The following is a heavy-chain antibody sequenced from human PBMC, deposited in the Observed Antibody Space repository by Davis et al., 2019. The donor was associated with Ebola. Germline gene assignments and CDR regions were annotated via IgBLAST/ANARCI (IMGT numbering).Heavy chain of an antibody. CDR3: TTEGEYYYDSSTIYYYYYGMDV. V-gene: IGHV3-15*01. Sequence: GESLKISCAASGFTFSDHYMDWVRQAPGKGLEWVGRIKSKTDGGTTDYAAPVKGRFTISRDDSKNTLYLQMNSLKTEDTAVYYCTTEGEYYYDSSTIYYYYYGMDVWGQGTTVTVSS. CDR2: IKSKTDGGTT. CDR1: GFTFSDHY. D-gene: IGHD3-22*01. J-gene: IGHJ6*02.